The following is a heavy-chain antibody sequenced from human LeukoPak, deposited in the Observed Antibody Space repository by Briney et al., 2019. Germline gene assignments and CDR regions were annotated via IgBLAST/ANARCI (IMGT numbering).Heavy chain of an antibody. Sequence: ASVKVSGKASGYTFTNYYIHWMRQAPGQGLEWVGIINLNAVTTRYAQKFQGRITVTRDTSTSTVYMELSSLRSEDTAVYFCAREGAAEAKNFDYWGQGTLVIVSS. CDR1: GYTFTNYY. J-gene: IGHJ4*02. CDR3: AREGAAEAKNFDY. CDR2: INLNAVTT. D-gene: IGHD6-25*01. V-gene: IGHV1-46*01.